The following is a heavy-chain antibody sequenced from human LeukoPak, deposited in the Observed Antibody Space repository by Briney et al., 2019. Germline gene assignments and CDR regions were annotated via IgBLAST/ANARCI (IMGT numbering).Heavy chain of an antibody. CDR1: GFTFSSYA. Sequence: QPGGSLRLSCAASGFTFSSYAMSWVRQAPGKGLEWVSAISGSGGSTYYADSVKGRFTLSRDNSKNTLYLQMNSLRAEDKAVYYGARDKYCSGGSCSSAFDIWGQGTMVTVSS. V-gene: IGHV3-23*01. D-gene: IGHD2-15*01. CDR3: ARDKYCSGGSCSSAFDI. J-gene: IGHJ3*02. CDR2: ISGSGGST.